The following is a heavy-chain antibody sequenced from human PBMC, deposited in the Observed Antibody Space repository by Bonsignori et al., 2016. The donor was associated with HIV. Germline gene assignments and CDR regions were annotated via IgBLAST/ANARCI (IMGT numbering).Heavy chain of an antibody. J-gene: IGHJ4*02. CDR3: ARADLGYSSSWLDY. V-gene: IGHV3-21*01. CDR1: GFTFSSYS. D-gene: IGHD6-13*01. Sequence: GESLKISCAASGFTFSSYSMNWVRQAPGKGLEWVSSISSSSSYIYYADSVKGRFTISRDNAKNSLYLQMNSLRAEDTAVYYCARADLGYSSSWLDYWGQGTLVTVSS. CDR2: ISSSSSYI.